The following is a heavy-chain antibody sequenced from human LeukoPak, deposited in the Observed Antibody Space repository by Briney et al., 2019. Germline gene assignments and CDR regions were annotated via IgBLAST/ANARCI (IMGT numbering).Heavy chain of an antibody. D-gene: IGHD6-19*01. Sequence: GGSLRLSCAASGFTFSSYEMNWVRQAPGKGLEWVSYISSSGSTIYYADSVKGRFTISRDNAKNSLYLQMSSLRVEDTAVYYCAKKGSYSSGWYGGHYFVSWGQGTLVTVSS. V-gene: IGHV3-48*03. CDR1: GFTFSSYE. CDR2: ISSSGSTI. J-gene: IGHJ4*01. CDR3: AKKGSYSSGWYGGHYFVS.